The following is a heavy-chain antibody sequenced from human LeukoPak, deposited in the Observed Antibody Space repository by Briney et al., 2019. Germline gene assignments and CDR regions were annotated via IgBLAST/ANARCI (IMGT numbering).Heavy chain of an antibody. V-gene: IGHV1-3*01. CDR1: GYTFTSYA. Sequence: ASVKVSCKASGYTFTSYAIHWVRQAPGQSLEWMGRINAGNGNTKYSQKFQGRVTITRDTSASTAYMELSSLRSEDTAVYYCARGSSGYPRYFDYWGQGTLVTVSS. D-gene: IGHD3-22*01. CDR2: INAGNGNT. J-gene: IGHJ4*02. CDR3: ARGSSGYPRYFDY.